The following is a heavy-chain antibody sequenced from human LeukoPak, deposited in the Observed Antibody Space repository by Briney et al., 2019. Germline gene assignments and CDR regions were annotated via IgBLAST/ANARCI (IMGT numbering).Heavy chain of an antibody. J-gene: IGHJ4*02. CDR3: ARSHGVVVAATPY. Sequence: PGGSLRLSCAASGFTFSDYYMSWIRQAPGKGLEWVSYISSSSSTIYYADSVKGRFTISRDNAKNSLYLQMNSLRAEDTAVYYCARSHGVVVAATPYWGQGTLVTVSS. D-gene: IGHD2-15*01. CDR2: ISSSSSTI. V-gene: IGHV3-11*01. CDR1: GFTFSDYY.